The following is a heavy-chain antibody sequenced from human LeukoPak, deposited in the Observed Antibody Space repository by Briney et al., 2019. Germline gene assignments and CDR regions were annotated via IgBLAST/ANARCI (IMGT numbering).Heavy chain of an antibody. CDR1: GFTFSNYN. V-gene: IGHV3-21*01. Sequence: GGSLRLSCAASGFTFSNYNMNWVRQAPGKGLEWVSYISSSSNYIYYADSVKGRFTISRDNAKNSLYLQMNSLRAEDTAVYYCAREGGRTYYDYVWGSYHMDYWGQGTLVTVSS. D-gene: IGHD3-16*02. CDR3: AREGGRTYYDYVWGSYHMDY. CDR2: ISSSSNYI. J-gene: IGHJ4*02.